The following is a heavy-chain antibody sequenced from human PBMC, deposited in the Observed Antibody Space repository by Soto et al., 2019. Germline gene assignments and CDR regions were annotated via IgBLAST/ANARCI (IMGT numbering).Heavy chain of an antibody. D-gene: IGHD3-10*01. Sequence: SETLSLTCTVSGGSISSSSYYWGWIRQPPGKGLEWIGSIYYSGSTYYNPSLKSRVTISVDTSKNQFSLKLSSVTAADTAVYYCASITMFRGHYYYGMDVWGQGTTVTVSS. CDR1: GGSISSSSYY. J-gene: IGHJ6*02. CDR3: ASITMFRGHYYYGMDV. V-gene: IGHV4-39*01. CDR2: IYYSGST.